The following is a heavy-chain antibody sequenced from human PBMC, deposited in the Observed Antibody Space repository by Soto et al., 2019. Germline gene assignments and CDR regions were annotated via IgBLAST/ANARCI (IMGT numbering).Heavy chain of an antibody. J-gene: IGHJ6*02. CDR2: IYHSGST. CDR1: AGSINSYY. CDR3: ARVSGSYYYGMDV. V-gene: IGHV4-59*12. D-gene: IGHD1-26*01. Sequence: PSETLSLTCTVSAGSINSYYWSWIRQPPGKGLEWIGYIYHSGSTNYNPSLKSRVTISVDKSKNQFSLKLSSVTAADTAVYYCARVSGSYYYGMDVWGQGTTVTVSS.